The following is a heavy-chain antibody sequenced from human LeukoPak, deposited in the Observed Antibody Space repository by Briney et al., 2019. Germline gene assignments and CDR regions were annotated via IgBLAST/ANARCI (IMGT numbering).Heavy chain of an antibody. V-gene: IGHV1-2*02. D-gene: IGHD3-22*01. CDR1: GYTFTGYY. Sequence: ASVKVSCKTSGYTFTGYYMHWVRQAPGQGLEWMGWINPNSGGTNYAQKFQGRVTMTRDTSISTVYMDLSRLTSDNTAVYFCARETYYYDSSGFSDYWGQGTLVTVSS. J-gene: IGHJ4*02. CDR2: INPNSGGT. CDR3: ARETYYYDSSGFSDY.